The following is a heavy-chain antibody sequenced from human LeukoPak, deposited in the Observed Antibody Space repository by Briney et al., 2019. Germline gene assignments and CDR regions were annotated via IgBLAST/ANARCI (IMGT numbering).Heavy chain of an antibody. CDR3: ARAGDSSGWFYYYYYMDV. CDR1: VFTLSDYY. V-gene: IGHV3-11*01. Sequence: GGSLRLSCAASVFTLSDYYMSWIRQAPGKGLEWLSYISDSGGSIYYADSVKGRFTISRDNAKNSLYLQMNSLRAEDTAVYYCARAGDSSGWFYYYYYMDVWGKGTTVTISS. J-gene: IGHJ6*03. D-gene: IGHD6-19*01. CDR2: ISDSGGSI.